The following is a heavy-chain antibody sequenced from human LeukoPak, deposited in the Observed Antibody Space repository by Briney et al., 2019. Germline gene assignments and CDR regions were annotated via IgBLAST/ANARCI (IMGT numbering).Heavy chain of an antibody. CDR1: GDTFSSYA. CDR3: ARENWNDLRIDY. J-gene: IGHJ4*02. CDR2: IIPIFGTA. D-gene: IGHD1-1*01. Sequence: SVKVSCKASGDTFSSYAISWVRQAPGQGLEWMGGIIPIFGTANYAQKFQGRVTITADESTSTAYMELSSLRSEDTAVYYCARENWNDLRIDYWGQGTLVNVSS. V-gene: IGHV1-69*13.